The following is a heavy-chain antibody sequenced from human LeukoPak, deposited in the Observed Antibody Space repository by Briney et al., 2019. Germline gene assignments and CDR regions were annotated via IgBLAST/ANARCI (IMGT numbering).Heavy chain of an antibody. D-gene: IGHD4-11*01. V-gene: IGHV3-49*03. CDR2: IKSRAYGGTT. CDR3: TRGRHDFTNYYNWFDP. J-gene: IGHJ5*02. CDR1: GFTFGDYP. Sequence: PGGSLRLSCTTSGFTFGDYPMSWFRQAPGKGLEWVGFIKSRAYGGTTNYAASVKGRFTISRDDSKSIAYLQMNSLKTEDTAVYYCTRGRHDFTNYYNWFDPWGQGSLVTVSS.